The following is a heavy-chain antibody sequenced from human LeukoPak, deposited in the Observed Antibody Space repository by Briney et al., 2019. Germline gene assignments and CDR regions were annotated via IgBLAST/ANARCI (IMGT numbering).Heavy chain of an antibody. CDR2: INHSGST. CDR3: AKSGGYGLIDK. Sequence: PSETLSLTCGVYGGSFSDYYWSWIRQPPGKGLEWIGEINHSGSTNYNPSLKSRVTISVDTSKNQFSLKVNSVTAADTAVYYCAKSGGYGLIDKWGQGTLVTVSS. D-gene: IGHD1-26*01. V-gene: IGHV4-34*01. J-gene: IGHJ4*02. CDR1: GGSFSDYY.